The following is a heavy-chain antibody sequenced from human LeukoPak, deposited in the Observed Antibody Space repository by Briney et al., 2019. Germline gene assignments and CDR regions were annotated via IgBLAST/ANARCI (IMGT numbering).Heavy chain of an antibody. CDR2: IHYTGST. Sequence: AETLSLTCTVSGGSITRSYWSWIRQSPGKGLEWIGHIHYTGSTNYNPSLKSRVTMLIDTSKNQFSLKLSSVTAADTAVYYCARGRYSAGDNWFDPWGQGTLVTVSS. CDR3: ARGRYSAGDNWFDP. D-gene: IGHD3-9*01. V-gene: IGHV4-59*01. J-gene: IGHJ5*02. CDR1: GGSITRSY.